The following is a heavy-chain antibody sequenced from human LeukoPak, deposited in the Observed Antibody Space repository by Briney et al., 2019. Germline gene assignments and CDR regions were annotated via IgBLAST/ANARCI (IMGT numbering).Heavy chain of an antibody. CDR3: ALAYCGGDCYSGSDAFDI. V-gene: IGHV4-59*05. Sequence: SETLSLTCGVFGGSLSDSFWSWLRQSPVKGLEWIGSIYYSGSTYYNPSLKSRVTISVDTSKNQFSLKLSSVTAADTAVYYCALAYCGGDCYSGSDAFDIWGQGTMVTVSS. CDR1: GGSLSDSF. J-gene: IGHJ3*02. CDR2: IYYSGST. D-gene: IGHD2-21*02.